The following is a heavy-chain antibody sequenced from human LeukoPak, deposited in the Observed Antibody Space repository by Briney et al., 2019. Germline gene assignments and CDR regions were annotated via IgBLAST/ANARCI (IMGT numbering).Heavy chain of an antibody. Sequence: SQTLSLTCTVSDGSISSGGYYWSWIRQHPGKGLEWIGYIYYSGSTYYNPSLKSRVTISVDTSKNQFSLKLSSVTAADTAVYYCARSTGGYSYGAKFGLDYWGQGTLVTVSS. J-gene: IGHJ4*02. CDR1: DGSISSGGYY. CDR2: IYYSGST. D-gene: IGHD5-18*01. V-gene: IGHV4-31*03. CDR3: ARSTGGYSYGAKFGLDY.